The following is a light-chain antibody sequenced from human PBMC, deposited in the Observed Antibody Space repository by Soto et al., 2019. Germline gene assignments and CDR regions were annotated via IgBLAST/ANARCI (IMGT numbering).Light chain of an antibody. J-gene: IGKJ1*01. CDR1: QGIRND. CDR3: LPDYNYPLT. Sequence: AVQMTQSPSSLSASVGDRVTITCRASQGIRNDLGWYQQKPGKAPKLLIYAASSLQSGVPSRFSGSGSGTDFTLTISSLQPEDFATYYCLPDYNYPLTFVLGTKVEIK. CDR2: AAS. V-gene: IGKV1-6*01.